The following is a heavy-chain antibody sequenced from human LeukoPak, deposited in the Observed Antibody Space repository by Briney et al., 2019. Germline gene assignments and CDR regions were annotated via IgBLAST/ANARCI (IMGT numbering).Heavy chain of an antibody. J-gene: IGHJ4*02. V-gene: IGHV3-33*01. Sequence: GGSLRLSCAGSGFTFGGYGMHWFRQTPGKGLEWVAVIAYDGSRAFYADSVKGRFTISRDNSKNTMSVQMDDLRAEDTAVYYCTRYNNDHFDYWGQGTLGTVSS. CDR2: IAYDGSRA. CDR3: TRYNNDHFDY. CDR1: GFTFGGYG. D-gene: IGHD1-14*01.